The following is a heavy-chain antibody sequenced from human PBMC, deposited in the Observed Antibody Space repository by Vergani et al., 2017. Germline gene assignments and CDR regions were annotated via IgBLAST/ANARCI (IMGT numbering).Heavy chain of an antibody. V-gene: IGHV5-51*01. CDR2: IYPGDSDT. D-gene: IGHD1-26*01. CDR3: ASCARGGATCWYFDL. J-gene: IGHJ2*01. Sequence: EVQRVQSGAEVKKPGESLTISCKGSGYSFTSYWIGWVRQMPGKGLEWMVLIYPGDSDTRYSPSFQGQVTISADKSISTAYLQWSTLKASDTAMYYCASCARGGATCWYFDLWGRGTLVTVTS. CDR1: GYSFTSYW.